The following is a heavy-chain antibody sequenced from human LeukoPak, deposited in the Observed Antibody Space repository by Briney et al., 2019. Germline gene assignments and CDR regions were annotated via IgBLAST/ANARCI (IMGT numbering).Heavy chain of an antibody. V-gene: IGHV1-8*02. J-gene: IGHJ4*02. Sequence: ASVKVSCKASGYTFTNYDIHWVRQATGHGLEWMGWINPKSAHTGHAQEFQGRVTMTRDTSTSTVYMELSSLRSEDTAVYYCARMGDYGERGGLWYWGQGTLVTVSS. D-gene: IGHD4-17*01. CDR3: ARMGDYGERGGLWY. CDR2: INPKSAHT. CDR1: GYTFTNYD.